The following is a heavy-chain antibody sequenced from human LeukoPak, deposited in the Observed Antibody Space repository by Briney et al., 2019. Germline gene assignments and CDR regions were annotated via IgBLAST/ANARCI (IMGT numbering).Heavy chain of an antibody. CDR2: IYYSGST. CDR3: ARAGPGPLRFLEWLLFDY. CDR1: GGSISSSSYY. Sequence: SETLSLTCTVSGGSISSSSYYWGWIRQPPGEGLEWIGSIYYSGSTYYNPSLKSRVTISVDTSKNQFSLKLSSVTAADTAVYYCARAGPGPLRFLEWLLFDYWGQGTLVTASS. D-gene: IGHD3-3*01. J-gene: IGHJ4*02. V-gene: IGHV4-39*01.